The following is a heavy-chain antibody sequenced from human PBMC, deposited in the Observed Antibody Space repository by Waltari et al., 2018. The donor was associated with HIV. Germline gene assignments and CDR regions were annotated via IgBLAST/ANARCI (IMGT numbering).Heavy chain of an antibody. CDR1: GGSISSSNYY. CDR2: IYYSGST. Sequence: QLQLQESGPGLVKPSETLSLTCTVSGGSISSSNYYWGWIRQPPGKGLEWIGSIYYSGSTYYNPSLKSRVTISVDTSKNQFSLKLSSVTAADTAVYYCARRGYSSGWYVYWFFDLWGRGTLVTVSS. V-gene: IGHV4-39*01. D-gene: IGHD6-19*01. CDR3: ARRGYSSGWYVYWFFDL. J-gene: IGHJ2*01.